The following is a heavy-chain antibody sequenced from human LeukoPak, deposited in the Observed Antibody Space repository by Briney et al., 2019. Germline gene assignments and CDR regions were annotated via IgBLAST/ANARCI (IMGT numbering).Heavy chain of an antibody. J-gene: IGHJ6*03. D-gene: IGHD2-15*01. CDR2: IYNSEVT. CDR3: AKGGGSSFRGDYSYYYLDV. V-gene: IGHV4-59*01. CDR1: GAAITDYY. Sequence: SETLSLTCSVSGAAITDYYWSWIRQAPGKGLEFIGYIYNSEVTNYNPSLTSRVTMSVDTSKNQFSLKLESMTAADTAVYYCAKGGGSSFRGDYSYYYLDVWGKGTTVTVSS.